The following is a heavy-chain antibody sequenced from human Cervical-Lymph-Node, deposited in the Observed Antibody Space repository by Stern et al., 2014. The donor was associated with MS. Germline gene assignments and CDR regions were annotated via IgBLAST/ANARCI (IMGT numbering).Heavy chain of an antibody. Sequence: VQLVESGGGVVQPGRSLRLSCAASGFTFRSFSMNWVRQAPGKGLEWVAIIAHDGNNKYYADSVKGRFTISRDNSKNTLSLQMNSLRPEDTAIYYCARLYAMATYFDYWGQGALVTVSS. D-gene: IGHD2-8*01. J-gene: IGHJ4*02. CDR3: ARLYAMATYFDY. CDR1: GFTFRSFS. V-gene: IGHV3-30-3*01. CDR2: IAHDGNNK.